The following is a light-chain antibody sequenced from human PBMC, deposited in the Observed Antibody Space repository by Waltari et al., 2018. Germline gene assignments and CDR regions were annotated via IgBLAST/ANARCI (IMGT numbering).Light chain of an antibody. Sequence: DIVLTQSPLSLPVTPGEPASIPCRSSQSLLHDNGYNYLDWYLQKPGQSPQLLIYLGSNRASGVPDRFSGSESGTDFTLKISRVEAEDVGVYYCMQALATPLTFGGGTKLEIK. J-gene: IGKJ4*01. CDR2: LGS. V-gene: IGKV2-28*01. CDR1: QSLLHDNGYNY. CDR3: MQALATPLT.